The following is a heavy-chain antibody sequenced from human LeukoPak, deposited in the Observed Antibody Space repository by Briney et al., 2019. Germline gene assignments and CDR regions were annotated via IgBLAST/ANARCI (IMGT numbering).Heavy chain of an antibody. CDR2: IWYDGSKK. CDR3: TRDGSRVAPAVFDN. V-gene: IGHV3-33*01. Sequence: GGSLRLSCAASGFTFSSYGMHWVRQAPGKGLEWVAIIWYDGSKKYYADSVKGRFTISRDDSKNTLYLQMNGLRAEDTAVYYCTRDGSRVAPAVFDNWGQGTLVTVSS. D-gene: IGHD2-15*01. CDR1: GFTFSSYG. J-gene: IGHJ4*02.